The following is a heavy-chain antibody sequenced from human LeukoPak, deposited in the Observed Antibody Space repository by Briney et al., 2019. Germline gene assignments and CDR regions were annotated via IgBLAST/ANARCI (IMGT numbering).Heavy chain of an antibody. V-gene: IGHV3-7*01. CDR1: GFTFSYHW. CDR3: ARGGKPFYDSSGYYYIY. D-gene: IGHD3-22*01. CDR2: IKNDGAVK. Sequence: GGSLRLSCAASGFTFSYHWMTWVRQAPGKGLEWVANIKNDGAVKNYVDSVKGRFTISRDNAKNSLYLQMNSLRAEDTAVYYCARGGKPFYDSSGYYYIYWGQGTLVTVSS. J-gene: IGHJ4*02.